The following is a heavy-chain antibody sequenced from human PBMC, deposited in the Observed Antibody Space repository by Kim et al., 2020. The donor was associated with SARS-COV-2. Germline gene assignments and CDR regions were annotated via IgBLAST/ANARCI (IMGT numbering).Heavy chain of an antibody. CDR2: ISSSSSYI. Sequence: GGSLRLSCAASGFTFSSYSMNWVRQAPGKGLEWVSSISSSSSYIYYADSVKGRFTISRDNAKNSLYLQMNSLRAEDTAVYYCARDGGGGLRYFDGLLYASGMDDWGQGTTVTVSS. CDR1: GFTFSSYS. D-gene: IGHD3-9*01. CDR3: ARDGGGGLRYFDGLLYASGMDD. J-gene: IGHJ6*02. V-gene: IGHV3-21*01.